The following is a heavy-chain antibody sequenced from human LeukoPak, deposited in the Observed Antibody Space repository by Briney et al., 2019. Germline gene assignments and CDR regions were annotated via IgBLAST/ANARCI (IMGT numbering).Heavy chain of an antibody. CDR2: IYHSGST. Sequence: SETLSLTCAVSGYSISSGYYWGWIRQPPGKGLEWIGSIYHSGSTYYNPSLKSRVTISVDTSKNQFSLKLSSVTAADTAVYYCARGGSGSYYDYYFGYWGQGTLVTVSS. V-gene: IGHV4-38-2*01. J-gene: IGHJ4*02. CDR1: GYSISSGYY. D-gene: IGHD3-10*01. CDR3: ARGGSGSYYDYYFGY.